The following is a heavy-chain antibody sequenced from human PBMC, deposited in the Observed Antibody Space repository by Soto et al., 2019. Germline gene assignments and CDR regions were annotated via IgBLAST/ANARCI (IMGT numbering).Heavy chain of an antibody. D-gene: IGHD4-4*01. CDR3: ARLTVTYYYYYMDV. Sequence: ASVKVSCKASGYTFTSYDINWVRQATGQGLEWMGWMNPNSGNTGYAQMFQGRVTMTRNTSISTAYMELSSLRSEDTAVYYCARLTVTYYYYYMDVWGKGTTVTVSS. J-gene: IGHJ6*03. CDR2: MNPNSGNT. CDR1: GYTFTSYD. V-gene: IGHV1-8*01.